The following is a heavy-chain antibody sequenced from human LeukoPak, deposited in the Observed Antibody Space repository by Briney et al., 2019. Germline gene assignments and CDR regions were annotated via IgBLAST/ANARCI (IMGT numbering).Heavy chain of an antibody. Sequence: KTSKTLSLTCTVAGGSISSYYWSWIRQRPGKVLEWIGYIYYSGSTNYNPSLKSRVTISVDTSKNQFSLKLSSVTAADTAVYYCARGPRYYYMDVWGKGTTVTVSS. J-gene: IGHJ6*03. V-gene: IGHV4-59*01. CDR1: GGSISSYY. CDR2: IYYSGST. CDR3: ARGPRYYYMDV.